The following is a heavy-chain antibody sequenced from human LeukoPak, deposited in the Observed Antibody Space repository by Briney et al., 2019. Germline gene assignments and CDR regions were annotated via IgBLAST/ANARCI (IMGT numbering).Heavy chain of an antibody. J-gene: IGHJ4*02. V-gene: IGHV3-21*06. CDR2: ISGSTGHS. CDR1: GFTFSSYA. CDR3: ARGGTYCGNDCYGTNY. Sequence: GGSLRLSCAASGFTFSSYAMSWVRQAPGKGLEWVSSISGSTGHSYYADSVKGRFTISRDNAKNSLYLQMNSLRAEDTAVYFCARGGTYCGNDCYGTNYWGQGTLVTVSS. D-gene: IGHD2-21*02.